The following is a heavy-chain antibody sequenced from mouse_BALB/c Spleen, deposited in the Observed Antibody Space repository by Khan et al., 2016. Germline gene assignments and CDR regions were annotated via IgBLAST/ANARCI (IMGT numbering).Heavy chain of an antibody. CDR2: ISYDGSN. Sequence: EVQLQESGPGLVKPSQSLSLTCSVTVYSITSGYYWNWIRQFPGNKLEWMGYISYDGSNNYNPSLKNRISITRDTSKNQFFLKLNSVTTEDTATYYCASNWEGWYFDVWGAGTTVTVSS. D-gene: IGHD4-1*01. V-gene: IGHV3-6*02. CDR3: ASNWEGWYFDV. CDR1: VYSITSGYY. J-gene: IGHJ1*01.